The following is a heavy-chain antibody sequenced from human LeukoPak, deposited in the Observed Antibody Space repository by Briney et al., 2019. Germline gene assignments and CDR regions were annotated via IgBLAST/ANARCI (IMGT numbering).Heavy chain of an antibody. CDR3: AKGGSSGYSVYYYMDV. CDR1: GFTFSSYG. Sequence: GGSLRLSCAASGFTFSSYGMHWVRQAPGKGLEGVAFIRYDGSNKYYADSVKGRFTISRDNSKNTLYLQMNSLRAEDTAVYYCAKGGSSGYSVYYYMDVWGKGTTVTISS. V-gene: IGHV3-30*02. D-gene: IGHD3-22*01. CDR2: IRYDGSNK. J-gene: IGHJ6*03.